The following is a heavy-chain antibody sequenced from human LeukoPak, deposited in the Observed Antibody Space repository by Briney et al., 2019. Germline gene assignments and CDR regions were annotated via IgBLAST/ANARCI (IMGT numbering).Heavy chain of an antibody. CDR2: IYYSGST. V-gene: IGHV4-30-4*01. CDR3: AREGIEYSSSSYAFDI. CDR1: GGSISSGDYY. D-gene: IGHD6-6*01. Sequence: PSETLSLTCTVSGGSISSGDYYWSWIRQPPGKGLEWIGYIYYSGSTYYNPSLKSRVTISVDTSKNQFSLKLSSVTAADTAVYYCAREGIEYSSSSYAFDIWGQGTMVTVSS. J-gene: IGHJ3*02.